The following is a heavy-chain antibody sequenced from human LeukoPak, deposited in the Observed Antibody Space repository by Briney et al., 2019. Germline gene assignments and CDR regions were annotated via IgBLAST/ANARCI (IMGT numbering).Heavy chain of an antibody. V-gene: IGHV1-18*01. CDR2: ISAYNGDT. Sequence: ASVKVSCKASGYTFTSYGISWVRQAPGQGLEWMGWISAYNGDTNYAQKLQGRVTMTTDTSTSTAYMALRSLRSDDTAVYYCARDLELWYPVGYWGQGTLVTVSS. D-gene: IGHD5-18*01. J-gene: IGHJ4*02. CDR3: ARDLELWYPVGY. CDR1: GYTFTSYG.